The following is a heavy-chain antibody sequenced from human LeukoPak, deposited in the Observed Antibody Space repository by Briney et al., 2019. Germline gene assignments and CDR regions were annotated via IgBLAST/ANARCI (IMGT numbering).Heavy chain of an antibody. CDR3: ARGYSSGWYYPPYYYYYYMDV. J-gene: IGHJ6*03. V-gene: IGHV1-2*02. CDR2: INPNSGGT. Sequence: ASVKVSCKASGYTFTGYYMHWVRQAPGQGLEWMGWINPNSGGTNYAQKFQGRVTMTRDTSISTAYMELSRLRSDDTAVYYCARGYSSGWYYPPYYYYYYMDVWGKGTTVTISS. D-gene: IGHD6-13*01. CDR1: GYTFTGYY.